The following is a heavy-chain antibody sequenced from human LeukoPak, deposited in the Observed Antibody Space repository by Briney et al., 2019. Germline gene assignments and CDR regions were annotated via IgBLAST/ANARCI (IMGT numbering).Heavy chain of an antibody. CDR2: ISYDGSNK. D-gene: IGHD3-10*01. CDR3: AKPLWFGEMGYYGMDV. J-gene: IGHJ6*04. Sequence: PGGSLRLSCAASGFTFSSYGMHWVRQAPGKGLEWVAFISYDGSNKYYADSVKGRFTISRDNSKNTLYLQMNSLRAEDTAVYYCAKPLWFGEMGYYGMDVWGKGTTVTVSS. CDR1: GFTFSSYG. V-gene: IGHV3-30*18.